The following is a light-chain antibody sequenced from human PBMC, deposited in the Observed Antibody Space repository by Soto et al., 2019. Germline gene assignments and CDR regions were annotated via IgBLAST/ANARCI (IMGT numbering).Light chain of an antibody. Sequence: EIVMTHSPATLSVSPGEIATLSCRASQSVNSNYLAWLQQKPGQAPRLLIYGVSTRATGIPARFSGSGSGTEFTLTIYSLQSEDFAVYYCQQYNNWPRTFGQGTKVDIK. CDR1: QSVNSN. CDR3: QQYNNWPRT. CDR2: GVS. J-gene: IGKJ1*01. V-gene: IGKV3-15*01.